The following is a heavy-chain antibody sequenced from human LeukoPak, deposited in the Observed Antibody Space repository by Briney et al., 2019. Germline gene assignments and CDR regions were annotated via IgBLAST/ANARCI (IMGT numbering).Heavy chain of an antibody. CDR2: INTNTGNP. D-gene: IGHD3-22*01. J-gene: IGHJ3*01. CDR1: GYTFTSYG. V-gene: IGHV7-4-1*02. CDR3: ARDWYYDSSHAFDV. Sequence: ASVKVSCKASGYTFTSYGISWVRQAPGQGLEWMGWINTNTGNPTYAQGFTGRFVFSLDTSGSTAYLQISSLKAEDTAVYYCARDWYYDSSHAFDVWGQGTTVTVSS.